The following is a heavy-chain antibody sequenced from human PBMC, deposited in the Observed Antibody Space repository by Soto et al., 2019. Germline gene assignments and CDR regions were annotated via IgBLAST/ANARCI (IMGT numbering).Heavy chain of an antibody. Sequence: LRLSCVASGLPVAGSYMAWVRQAPGKGLEWASVIYNDGTTYYSQSVEGRFTISRDTSKNTLYLQMDRLRDEDTAVYYCVRPLPSGQTHARDVWGQGTTVTVSS. J-gene: IGHJ6*02. D-gene: IGHD3-10*01. CDR2: IYNDGTT. CDR3: VRPLPSGQTHARDV. CDR1: GLPVAGSY. V-gene: IGHV3-53*01.